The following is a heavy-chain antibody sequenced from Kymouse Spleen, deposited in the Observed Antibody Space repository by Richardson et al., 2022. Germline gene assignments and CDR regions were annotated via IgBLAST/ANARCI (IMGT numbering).Heavy chain of an antibody. CDR1: GFTFSGSA. D-gene: IGHD3-10*01. CDR3: TRHGRMVRRGMDV. J-gene: IGHJ6*02. Sequence: EVQLVESGGGLVQPGGSLKLSCAASGFTFSGSAMHWVRQASGKGLEWVGRIRSKANSYATAYAASVKGRFTISRDDSKNTAYLQMNSLKTEDTAVYYCTRHGRMVRRGMDVWGQGTTVTVSS. CDR2: IRSKANSYAT. V-gene: IGHV3-73*02.